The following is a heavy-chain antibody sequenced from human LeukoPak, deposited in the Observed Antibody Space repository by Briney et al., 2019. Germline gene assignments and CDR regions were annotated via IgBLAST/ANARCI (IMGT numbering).Heavy chain of an antibody. D-gene: IGHD1-20*01. V-gene: IGHV3-23*01. CDR1: GFTFSTYA. Sequence: GGSLRLSCAASGFTFSTYAVNWVRQAPGKGLEWVSAITGSGGATYYADSVKGRFTISRDNSKNTLYLQMSSLRAEDTAVYYCATGRRYFANWGQGTLVTVSS. J-gene: IGHJ4*02. CDR3: ATGRRYFAN. CDR2: ITGSGGAT.